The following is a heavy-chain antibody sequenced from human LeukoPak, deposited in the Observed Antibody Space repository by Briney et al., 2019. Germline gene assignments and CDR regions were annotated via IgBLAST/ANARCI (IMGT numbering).Heavy chain of an antibody. J-gene: IGHJ3*02. CDR3: ARRGIVFGNDDGFDI. D-gene: IGHD3-10*02. CDR1: GGTFSSYA. V-gene: IGHV1-69*04. Sequence: SVKVSCKASGGTFSSYAISWVRQAPGQGLEWMGRIIPILGIADYARKFQGRVTITADKSTSTAYMELSSLRSEDTAVYYCARRGIVFGNDDGFDIWGQGTMVTVSS. CDR2: IIPILGIA.